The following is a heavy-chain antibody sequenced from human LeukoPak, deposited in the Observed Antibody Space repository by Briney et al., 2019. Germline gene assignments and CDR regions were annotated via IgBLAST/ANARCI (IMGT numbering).Heavy chain of an antibody. D-gene: IGHD3-9*01. V-gene: IGHV3-7*04. CDR3: ARVSPTPYDILTGFYYYYGMDV. CDR2: IKQDGSEK. CDR1: GFTFSSHW. J-gene: IGHJ6*02. Sequence: GGSLRLSCATSGFTFSSHWMSWVRQAPGKGLEWVANIKQDGSEKYYVDSVKGRFTISRDNAKNSLYLQMNSLRAEDTAVYYCARVSPTPYDILTGFYYYYGMDVWGQGTTVTVSS.